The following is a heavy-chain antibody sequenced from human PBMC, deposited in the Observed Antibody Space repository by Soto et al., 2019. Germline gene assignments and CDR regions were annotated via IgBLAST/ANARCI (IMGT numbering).Heavy chain of an antibody. Sequence: PSETLSLTCAVYGGSFSGYYWSWIRQPPGKGLEWIGEINHSGSTNYNPSLKSRVTISVDTSKNQFSLKLSSVTAADTAVYYCAREGYSYGYHYHYYMDVWGKGTTVTVSS. CDR2: INHSGST. D-gene: IGHD5-18*01. CDR3: AREGYSYGYHYHYYMDV. CDR1: GGSFSGYY. V-gene: IGHV4-34*01. J-gene: IGHJ6*03.